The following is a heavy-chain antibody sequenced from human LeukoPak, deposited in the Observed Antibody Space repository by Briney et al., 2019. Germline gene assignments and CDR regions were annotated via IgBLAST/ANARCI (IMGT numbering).Heavy chain of an antibody. Sequence: GESLKISCKGSGYSFTSYWIGWVRPMPGKGLEWMGIIYPGDSDTRYSPSFQGQVTISADKSISTAYLQWSSLKASDTAMYYCARALGFTLTSPGNWFDPWGQGTLVTVSS. CDR2: IYPGDSDT. D-gene: IGHD1-1*01. J-gene: IGHJ5*02. CDR1: GYSFTSYW. CDR3: ARALGFTLTSPGNWFDP. V-gene: IGHV5-51*01.